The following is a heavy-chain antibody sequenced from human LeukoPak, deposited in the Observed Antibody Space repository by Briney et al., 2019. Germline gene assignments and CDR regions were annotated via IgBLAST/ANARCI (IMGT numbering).Heavy chain of an antibody. Sequence: GASVKVSCKASGYTFTSYDISWVRQATGQGLEWMGWMNPNSGNTGYAQKFQGRVTMTRNTSISTAYMELSSLRSKDTAVYYCARRYYDFWSGLDYYYYMDVWGKGTTVTVSS. CDR3: ARRYYDFWSGLDYYYYMDV. V-gene: IGHV1-8*01. CDR2: MNPNSGNT. D-gene: IGHD3-3*01. CDR1: GYTFTSYD. J-gene: IGHJ6*03.